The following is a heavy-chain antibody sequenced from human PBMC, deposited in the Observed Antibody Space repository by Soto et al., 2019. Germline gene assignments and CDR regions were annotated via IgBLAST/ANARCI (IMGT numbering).Heavy chain of an antibody. Sequence: SETLSLTCTVSGGSISSSYYYWGWIRQPPGKGLEWIGSIYYGGSTYYNPSLKSRVTVSVDTSKNQFSLKLSSVTAADTAVYYCARHRVLFSNAFDIWGQGTMVTVSS. CDR2: IYYGGST. CDR1: GGSISSSYYY. D-gene: IGHD3-9*01. CDR3: ARHRVLFSNAFDI. J-gene: IGHJ3*02. V-gene: IGHV4-39*01.